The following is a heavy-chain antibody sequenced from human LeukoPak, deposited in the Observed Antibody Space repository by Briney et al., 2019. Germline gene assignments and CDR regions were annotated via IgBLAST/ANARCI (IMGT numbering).Heavy chain of an antibody. CDR3: AKLSSSSSPRIFDY. CDR2: ISGSGDST. D-gene: IGHD6-6*01. CDR1: GLTFNNYA. J-gene: IGHJ4*02. Sequence: GGSLRLSCAASGLTFNNYAMSWVRQAPGRGLEWVSVISGSGDSTYYADSVKGRFTISRDNSKNTLYLQMNSLRAEDTAVYYCAKLSSSSSPRIFDYWGRGTLVTVSS. V-gene: IGHV3-23*01.